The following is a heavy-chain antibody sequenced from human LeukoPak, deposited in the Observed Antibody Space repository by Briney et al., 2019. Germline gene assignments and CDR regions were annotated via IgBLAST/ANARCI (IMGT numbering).Heavy chain of an antibody. V-gene: IGHV1-69*04. CDR3: ARDPPVIAVAGTRGTPFDY. D-gene: IGHD6-19*01. CDR2: IIPILGIA. CDR1: GGTFSSYA. Sequence: SVKVSCKASGGTFSSYAISWVRQAPGQGLEWMGRIIPILGIANYAQKFQGRVTITADKSTSTAYMELSSLRSEDTAVYYCARDPPVIAVAGTRGTPFDYWGQGTLVTVSS. J-gene: IGHJ4*02.